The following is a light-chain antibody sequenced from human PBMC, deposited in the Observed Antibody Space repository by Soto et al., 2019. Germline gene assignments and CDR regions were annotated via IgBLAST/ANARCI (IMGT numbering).Light chain of an antibody. Sequence: QSVLTQPPSASGTPGQRVTISCSGSSSNIGGNYVYWYQQLPGTAPTLLIYRNNQRPSGVPDRFSGSKSGTSASLAISGLRSEYEADYYCAAWDDSLSGVVFGGGTKLTVL. J-gene: IGLJ2*01. CDR3: AAWDDSLSGVV. V-gene: IGLV1-47*01. CDR2: RNN. CDR1: SSNIGGNY.